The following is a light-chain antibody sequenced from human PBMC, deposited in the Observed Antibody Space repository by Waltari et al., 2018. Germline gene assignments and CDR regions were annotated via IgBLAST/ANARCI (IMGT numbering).Light chain of an antibody. V-gene: IGKV3-20*01. CDR3: QQYGTSLSWT. J-gene: IGKJ1*01. Sequence: EIVLTQSPGTLSLSPGDRATLSCRASQSVNSKFLAWYQQKPGQAPRLLIYGASSRATGIPDRFSGSGSETDFSLTISRLEPEDFAVYYCQQYGTSLSWTFGQGTKVEIK. CDR2: GAS. CDR1: QSVNSKF.